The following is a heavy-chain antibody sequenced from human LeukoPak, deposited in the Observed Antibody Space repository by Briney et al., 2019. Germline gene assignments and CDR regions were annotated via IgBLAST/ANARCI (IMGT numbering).Heavy chain of an antibody. Sequence: GGSLRLSCAASGFAFSTFAMGWVRQAPGKGLEWLSTINGGGNTTFYSDSVKGRFTISRDNSKNTLYLHMDSLRPDDTAIYYCTKELHVAVAVADYYYFYMDVWGRGTAVTVSS. CDR1: GFAFSTFA. J-gene: IGHJ6*03. V-gene: IGHV3-23*01. D-gene: IGHD6-19*01. CDR3: TKELHVAVAVADYYYFYMDV. CDR2: INGGGNTT.